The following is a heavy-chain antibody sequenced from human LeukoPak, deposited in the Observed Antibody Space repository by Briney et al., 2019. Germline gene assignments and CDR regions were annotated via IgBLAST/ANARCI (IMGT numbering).Heavy chain of an antibody. CDR3: ARDRGGYYRPLSFDY. CDR2: IYYSGST. V-gene: IGHV4-61*01. CDR1: GGSVSSGSYY. D-gene: IGHD3-16*01. Sequence: SETLSLTCTVSGGSVSSGSYYWSWIRQPPGKGLEWIGYIYYSGSTNYNPSLKSRVTISVDTSKNQFSLKLSSVTAADTAVYYCARDRGGYYRPLSFDYWGQGTLVTVSS. J-gene: IGHJ4*02.